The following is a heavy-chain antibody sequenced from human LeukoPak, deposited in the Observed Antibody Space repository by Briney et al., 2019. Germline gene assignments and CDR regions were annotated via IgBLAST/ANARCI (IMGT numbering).Heavy chain of an antibody. Sequence: GESLRIPCAASGFTFKNYWMTWVRQVPGKGLEWVARIKEDGSEKYHVDSVEGRFTISRDNAKSSLYLQMNSLRAEDTAVYYCAGVGKLVVGNDITQSAFDIWGQGTMVTVSS. CDR3: AGVGKLVVGNDITQSAFDI. J-gene: IGHJ3*02. CDR1: GFTFKNYW. V-gene: IGHV3-7*03. CDR2: IKEDGSEK. D-gene: IGHD3-22*01.